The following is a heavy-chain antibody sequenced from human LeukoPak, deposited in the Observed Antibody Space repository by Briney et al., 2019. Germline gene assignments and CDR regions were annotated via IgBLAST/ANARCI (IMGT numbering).Heavy chain of an antibody. V-gene: IGHV5-51*01. CDR2: IYPGDSDT. CDR3: ARHELRSSSTSCYRY. CDR1: GYSFTTYW. D-gene: IGHD2-2*01. J-gene: IGHJ4*02. Sequence: GESLKISCKVSGYSFTTYWIGWVRQMPGKGLEWMGIIYPGDSDTRYSPSFQGQVTISADKSISTAYLQWSSLKASDTAMYYCARHELRSSSTSCYRYWGQGTLVTVSS.